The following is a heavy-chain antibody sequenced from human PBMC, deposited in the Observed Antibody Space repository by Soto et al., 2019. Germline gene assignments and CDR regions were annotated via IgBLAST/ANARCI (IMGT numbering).Heavy chain of an antibody. CDR2: FDPEDGET. J-gene: IGHJ5*02. CDR3: AIPITVTSDGRFRNWFDP. CDR1: GYTLTELS. Sequence: ASVKVSCKVSGYTLTELSMHWARQAPGKGLEWMGGFDPEDGETIYAQKFQGRVTMTEDTSTDTAYMELSSLRSEDTAVYYCAIPITVTSDGRFRNWFDPWGQGTLVTVSS. D-gene: IGHD4-17*01. V-gene: IGHV1-24*01.